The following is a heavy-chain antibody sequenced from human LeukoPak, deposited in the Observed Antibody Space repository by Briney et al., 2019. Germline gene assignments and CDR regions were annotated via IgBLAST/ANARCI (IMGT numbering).Heavy chain of an antibody. CDR3: ASNLRGDSWTFDY. CDR2: ISIYNGNT. CDR1: GYTLSSYG. J-gene: IGHJ4*02. V-gene: IGHV1-18*04. D-gene: IGHD2-21*02. Sequence: ASVKVSCKASGYTLSSYGVNWVRQAPGQGLEWMGWISIYNGNTNYAQILQGRVTMTTDTSTSTVYMELRSLRSDDTAVYYCASNLRGDSWTFDYWGQGTLVTVSS.